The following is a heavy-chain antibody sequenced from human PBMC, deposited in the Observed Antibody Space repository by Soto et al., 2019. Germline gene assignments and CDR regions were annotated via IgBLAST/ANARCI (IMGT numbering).Heavy chain of an antibody. V-gene: IGHV4-4*07. J-gene: IGHJ6*02. Sequence: QVQLQESGPGLVKPSETLSLTCTVSGGSISSYYWSWIRQPAGKGLEWIGRIYTSGSTNYNPSLRSRATMSVDTSKNQCSLKLSSVTAADTAVYYCARGVFDSYYYYYGMDVWGQGTTVTVSS. CDR2: IYTSGST. CDR3: ARGVFDSYYYYYGMDV. CDR1: GGSISSYY. D-gene: IGHD3-10*02.